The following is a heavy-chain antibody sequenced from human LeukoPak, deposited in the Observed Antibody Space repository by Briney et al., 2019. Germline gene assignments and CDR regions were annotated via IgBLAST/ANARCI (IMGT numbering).Heavy chain of an antibody. Sequence: GESLKISCKGSAHSFTTYSILWVRQMPGKGLEWMGIIYPGDSDIEYSPSFQGQVTISADKSINTAYLQWSSLKASDTAMYYCARLADRWFDPWGQGTLVTVPS. CDR1: AHSFTTYS. V-gene: IGHV5-51*01. CDR2: IYPGDSDI. CDR3: ARLADRWFDP. J-gene: IGHJ5*02.